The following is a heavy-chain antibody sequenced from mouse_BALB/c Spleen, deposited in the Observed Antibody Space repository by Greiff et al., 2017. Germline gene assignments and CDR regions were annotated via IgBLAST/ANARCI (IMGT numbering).Heavy chain of an antibody. D-gene: IGHD1-1*01. Sequence: EVQGVESGAELVKPGASVKLSCTASGFNIKDTYMHWVKQRPEQGLEWIGRIDPANGNTKYDPKFQGKATITADTSSNTAYLQLSSLTSEDTAVYYCARSYYYEGYFDYWGQGTTLTVSS. CDR2: IDPANGNT. V-gene: IGHV14-3*02. CDR1: GFNIKDTY. CDR3: ARSYYYEGYFDY. J-gene: IGHJ2*01.